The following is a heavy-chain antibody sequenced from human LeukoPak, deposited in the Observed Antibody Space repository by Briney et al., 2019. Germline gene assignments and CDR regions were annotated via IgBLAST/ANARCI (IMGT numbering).Heavy chain of an antibody. CDR3: AKEERSSQSYYFDY. D-gene: IGHD6-13*01. CDR1: GFTFSSYG. Sequence: GRSLRLSCAASGFTFSSYGMHWVRQAPGKGLEWVAVISYGGSNEYYADSVKGRFTISRDNSKNMLYLQMNSLRAEDTAVYYCAKEERSSQSYYFDYWGQGTLVTVSS. V-gene: IGHV3-30*18. CDR2: ISYGGSNE. J-gene: IGHJ4*02.